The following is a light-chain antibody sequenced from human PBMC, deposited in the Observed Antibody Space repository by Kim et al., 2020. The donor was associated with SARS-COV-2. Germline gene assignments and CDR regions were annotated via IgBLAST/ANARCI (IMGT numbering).Light chain of an antibody. CDR3: QVWAGNTYV. CDR2: RDH. J-gene: IGLJ1*01. CDR1: NIRTKT. V-gene: IGLV3-9*01. Sequence: SYELTQPLSVSVAPGQTASVSCGGDNIRTKTVHWYQQTPGQAPVLVIFRDHNRPSGIPERFSASKSMNTATLTISRAQVEDEADYYCQVWAGNTYVFGTGTKVTVL.